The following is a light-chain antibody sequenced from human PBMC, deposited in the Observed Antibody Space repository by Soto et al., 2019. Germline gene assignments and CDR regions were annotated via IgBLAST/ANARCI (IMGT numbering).Light chain of an antibody. CDR2: GAS. V-gene: IGKV1-9*01. CDR3: QHYNSYPEA. J-gene: IGKJ1*01. Sequence: IQLTQSPSSVSASVMEIVSPTVPASQGINNYVAWYQQKPGKAPKLLIYGASTLQSGVPSRFSGSGSGTEFTLTISRLQPDDFATYYCQHYNSYPEAFGQGTKVDIK. CDR1: QGINNY.